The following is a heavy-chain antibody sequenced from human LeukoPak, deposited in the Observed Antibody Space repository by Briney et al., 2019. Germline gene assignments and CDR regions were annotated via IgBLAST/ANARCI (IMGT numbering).Heavy chain of an antibody. V-gene: IGHV3-74*01. D-gene: IGHD6-13*01. J-gene: IGHJ4*02. CDR3: AKTRPLDSSSWSHGDY. CDR2: ISTDGYTT. CDR1: GLAFSAYK. Sequence: GGSLRLSCAASGLAFSAYKMHWVRQAPRKGLVWVSRISTDGYTTDYADFVQGRFTASRDNTKNTWSLEMNSLRAEDTAVYYCAKTRPLDSSSWSHGDYWGQGTLVTVSS.